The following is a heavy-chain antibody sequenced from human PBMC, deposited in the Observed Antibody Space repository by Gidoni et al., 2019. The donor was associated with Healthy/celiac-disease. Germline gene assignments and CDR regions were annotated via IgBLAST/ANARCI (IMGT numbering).Heavy chain of an antibody. CDR2: MNPNSGNT. J-gene: IGHJ4*02. V-gene: IGHV1-8*01. CDR3: AQSSSWYGNYFDY. CDR1: GYTFTSYD. Sequence: QVQLVQSGAEVKKPGASVKVSCKASGYTFTSYDINWVRQATGQGLEWMGWMNPNSGNTGYAQKCQGRVTMTRNTSISTAYMELSSLRSEDTAVYYCAQSSSWYGNYFDYWGQGTLVTVSS. D-gene: IGHD6-13*01.